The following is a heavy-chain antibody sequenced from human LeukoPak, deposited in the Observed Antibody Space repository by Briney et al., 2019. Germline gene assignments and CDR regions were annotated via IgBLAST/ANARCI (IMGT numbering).Heavy chain of an antibody. CDR2: ISAYNGNT. CDR3: AKDWHILTGRNCFDP. Sequence: ASVKVSCKASGYTFTGYYMHWVRQAPGQGLEWMGWISAYNGNTNYAQKFQGRVTMSTDTSTSTAYMELRSLRFDDTAIYYCAKDWHILTGRNCFDPWGQGTLVTVSS. V-gene: IGHV1-18*04. J-gene: IGHJ5*02. CDR1: GYTFTGYY. D-gene: IGHD3-9*01.